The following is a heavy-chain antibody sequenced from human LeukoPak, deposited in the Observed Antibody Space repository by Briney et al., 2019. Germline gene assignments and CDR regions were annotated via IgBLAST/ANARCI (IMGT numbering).Heavy chain of an antibody. V-gene: IGHV4-39*01. J-gene: IGHJ4*02. CDR2: IYYSGSP. CDR1: GGSLSNNNYY. D-gene: IGHD1-26*01. Sequence: SETLSLTCTVSGGSLSNNNYYWAWIRQPPGKGLEYIGSIYYSGSPYYNPSLQSRVTISVDTSKNQFSLELSSVTAADTAVYYCARGSRRLADFHYWGQGTLVTVSS. CDR3: ARGSRRLADFHY.